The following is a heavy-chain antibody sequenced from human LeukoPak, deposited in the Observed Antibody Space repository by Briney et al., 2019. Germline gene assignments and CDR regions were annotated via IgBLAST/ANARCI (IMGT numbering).Heavy chain of an antibody. V-gene: IGHV3-74*01. D-gene: IGHD5-24*01. CDR2: FKNDGSSA. CDR1: GFTSSDYW. CDR3: ARLTRVGYNSYVY. Sequence: GGSLRLSCAVSGFTSSDYWMHWGRQAPGKGLVWVSRFKNDGSSATYADSVKGRFTISRDEAKNTLYLQMNSLRVEDTAVYYCARLTRVGYNSYVYWGQGTLVTVSS. J-gene: IGHJ1*01.